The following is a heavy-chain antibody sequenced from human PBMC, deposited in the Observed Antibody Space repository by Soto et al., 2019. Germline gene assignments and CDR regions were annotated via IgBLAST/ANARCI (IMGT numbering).Heavy chain of an antibody. J-gene: IGHJ4*02. CDR3: ARVIGHGDYEDY. V-gene: IGHV4-30-4*01. D-gene: IGHD4-17*01. Sequence: SETVSLTCTVSGGSISSGDYYWSWIRQPPGKGLEWIGYIYYSGSTYYNPSLKSRVTISVDTSKNQFSLKLSSVTAADTAVYYCARVIGHGDYEDYWGQGTRVTVSS. CDR1: GGSISSGDYY. CDR2: IYYSGST.